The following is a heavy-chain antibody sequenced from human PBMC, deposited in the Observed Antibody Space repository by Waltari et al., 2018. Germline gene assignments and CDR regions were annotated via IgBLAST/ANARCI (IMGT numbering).Heavy chain of an antibody. CDR2: IYYSGST. CDR1: GGSISSYY. J-gene: IGHJ4*02. V-gene: IGHV4-59*01. CDR3: ARDYGSSGHFDY. D-gene: IGHD3-22*01. Sequence: QVQLQESGPGLVKPSETLSLTCTVSGGSISSYYWSWIRQPPGKGLEWIGYIYYSGSTNYNPSLKSRVTISVDTSKNQFSLKLSSVTAEDTAVYYCARDYGSSGHFDYWGQGTLVTVSS.